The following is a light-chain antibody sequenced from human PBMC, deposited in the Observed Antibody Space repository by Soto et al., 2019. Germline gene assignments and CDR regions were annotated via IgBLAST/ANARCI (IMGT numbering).Light chain of an antibody. CDR3: QRHETYPLA. CDR2: RAP. J-gene: IGKJ4*01. CDR1: RDIGTW. V-gene: IGKV1-5*03. Sequence: TQMTQSPSTLSASVGDSVSITCRASRDIGTWLAWFQQKPGRAPNLLIYRAPTLARGVPSSFSGSGSGTEFTLTISSLQPDDLATYYCQRHETYPLAFGGGTKVDI.